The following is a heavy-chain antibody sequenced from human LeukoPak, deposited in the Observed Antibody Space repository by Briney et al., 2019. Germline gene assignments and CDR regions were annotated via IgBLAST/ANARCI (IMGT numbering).Heavy chain of an antibody. D-gene: IGHD6-19*01. CDR1: GFTFSSYS. CDR2: ISSCSSYI. Sequence: PGGSLRLSCAASGFTFSSYSMNWVRQAPGKGREWVSSISSCSSYIYYADSVKGRFTISRDNAKNSLYLQMNSLRAEDTAVYYCARYSSGWYDWFDPWGQGTLVTVSS. V-gene: IGHV3-21*01. CDR3: ARYSSGWYDWFDP. J-gene: IGHJ5*02.